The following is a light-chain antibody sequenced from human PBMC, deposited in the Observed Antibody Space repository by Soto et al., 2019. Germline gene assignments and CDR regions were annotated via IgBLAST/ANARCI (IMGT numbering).Light chain of an antibody. CDR2: LNSDGSH. CDR1: SGHSSYA. V-gene: IGLV4-69*01. CDR3: QTWGTGIRHWV. J-gene: IGLJ3*02. Sequence: QLVLTQSPSASASLGASVKLTCTLSSGHSSYAIAWHQQQPEKGPRYLMKLNSDGSHSKGDGIPDRFSGSSSGAERYLTISSLQSEDEADYYCQTWGTGIRHWVFGGGTKLTVL.